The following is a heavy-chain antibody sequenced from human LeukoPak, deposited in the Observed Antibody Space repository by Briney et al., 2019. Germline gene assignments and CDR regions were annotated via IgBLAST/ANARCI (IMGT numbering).Heavy chain of an antibody. CDR3: ARDPVLLWFGESETGDAFDI. V-gene: IGHV4-39*07. J-gene: IGHJ3*02. Sequence: SETLSLTCNVSGASIRISNYFWGWIRQPPRKGLEWIGNIHYSGTTYYNPSLKSRVTISVDTSKNHFSLKLSSVTAADTAVYYCARDPVLLWFGESETGDAFDIWGQGTMVSVSS. D-gene: IGHD3-10*01. CDR1: GASIRISNYF. CDR2: IHYSGTT.